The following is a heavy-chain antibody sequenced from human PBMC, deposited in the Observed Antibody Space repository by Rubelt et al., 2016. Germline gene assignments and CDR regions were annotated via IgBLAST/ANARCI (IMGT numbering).Heavy chain of an antibody. Sequence: GASVKVSCKASGYTFTGYYMHWVRQAPGQGLEWMGRINPNSGGTNYAQKFQGRVTMTRDTSISTAYMELSRLRSDDTVVYYCARDGLRYFDWPPPPNWFDPWGQGTLVTVSS. CDR3: ARDGLRYFDWPPPPNWFDP. CDR1: GYTFTGYY. D-gene: IGHD3-9*01. J-gene: IGHJ5*02. CDR2: INPNSGGT. V-gene: IGHV1-2*05.